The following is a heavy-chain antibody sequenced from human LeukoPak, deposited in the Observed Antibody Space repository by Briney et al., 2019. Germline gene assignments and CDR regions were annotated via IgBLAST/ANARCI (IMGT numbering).Heavy chain of an antibody. CDR2: IKQDGSEK. Sequence: GGSLRLSCAASGFTFSSYWMSWGRQAPGEGLEWVANIKQDGSEKYYVDSVKGRFTISRDNAKNSLYLQMNSLRAEDTAVYYCAGLATVTTFYYFDYWGQGTLVTVSS. J-gene: IGHJ4*02. D-gene: IGHD4-17*01. CDR3: AGLATVTTFYYFDY. V-gene: IGHV3-7*01. CDR1: GFTFSSYW.